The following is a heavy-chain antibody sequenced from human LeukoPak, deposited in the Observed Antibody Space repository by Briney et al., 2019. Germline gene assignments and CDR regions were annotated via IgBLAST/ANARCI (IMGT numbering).Heavy chain of an antibody. J-gene: IGHJ4*02. CDR2: INPNCGGT. CDR1: GYTFTGYY. D-gene: IGHD3-22*01. V-gene: IGHV1-2*02. CDR3: ARGYYDIGFHY. Sequence: ASVKVSCKASGYTFTGYYMHWVRQAPGQGLEWMGWINPNCGGTNYAQKFQGRVTMTRDTSIRPPYMELSRLRSDDTAVYYCARGYYDIGFHYWGRGTLVTVSS.